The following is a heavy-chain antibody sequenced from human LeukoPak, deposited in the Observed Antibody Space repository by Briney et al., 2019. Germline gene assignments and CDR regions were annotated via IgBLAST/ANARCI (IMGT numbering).Heavy chain of an antibody. CDR3: ATDQGHCSGGSCYSGFY. Sequence: ALVKVSCKVSGYMFTELSMHWVRQAPGKGLEWMGGFDPEDGETIYAQKFQGRVTMTEDTSTDTAYMELSSLRSEDTAVYYCATDQGHCSGGSCYSGFYWGQGTLVTVSS. J-gene: IGHJ4*02. CDR1: GYMFTELS. V-gene: IGHV1-24*01. D-gene: IGHD2-15*01. CDR2: FDPEDGET.